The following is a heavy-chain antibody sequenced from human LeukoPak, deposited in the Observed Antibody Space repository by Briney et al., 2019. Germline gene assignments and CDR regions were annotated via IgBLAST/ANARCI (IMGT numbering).Heavy chain of an antibody. CDR1: GGTISSYY. CDR3: ARVEYSSSSESLDY. J-gene: IGHJ4*02. D-gene: IGHD6-6*01. CDR2: IYSGGST. V-gene: IGHV4-59*12. Sequence: KASETLSLNCTGAGGTISSYYWSWMRQPPGNGREWIGYIYSGGSTHYNPSLKSRVTISVDRSKNQFSLQLSSVTAADTAVYYCARVEYSSSSESLDYWGQGTLVTVSS.